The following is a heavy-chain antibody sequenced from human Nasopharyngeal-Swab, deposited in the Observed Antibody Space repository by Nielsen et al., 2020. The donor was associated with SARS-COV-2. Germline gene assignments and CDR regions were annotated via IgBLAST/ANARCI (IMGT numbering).Heavy chain of an antibody. V-gene: IGHV4-39*01. CDR2: IHNSGST. J-gene: IGHJ4*02. D-gene: IGHD5-24*01. Sequence: RQAPGKGLEWIASIHNSGSTHFNPSFASRVTISGDASKRQFSLRLSSVTTADTAVYYCARHGTCLQYGFDSWGQGTLVTVSS. CDR3: ARHGTCLQYGFDS.